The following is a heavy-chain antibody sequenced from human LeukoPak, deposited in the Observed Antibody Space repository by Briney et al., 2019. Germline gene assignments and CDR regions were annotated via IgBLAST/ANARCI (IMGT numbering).Heavy chain of an antibody. Sequence: PGGSLRLSCAASGFTFSSYSMNWVRQAPGKGLEWVSAMSGSGRNTYYADSVKGRFTISRDNSKNTLYLQVSSLRAEDTAVYYCAKEIYYGGATHYFDDWGQGTLVIVSS. D-gene: IGHD4-23*01. CDR1: GFTFSSYS. V-gene: IGHV3-23*01. CDR2: MSGSGRNT. J-gene: IGHJ4*02. CDR3: AKEIYYGGATHYFDD.